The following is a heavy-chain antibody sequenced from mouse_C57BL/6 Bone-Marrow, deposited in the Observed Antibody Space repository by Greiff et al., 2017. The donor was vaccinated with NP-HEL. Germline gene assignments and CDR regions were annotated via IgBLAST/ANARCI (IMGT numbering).Heavy chain of an antibody. CDR1: GFNIKDYY. CDR2: IDPEDGET. J-gene: IGHJ1*03. V-gene: IGHV14-2*01. Sequence: EVQLVESGAELVKPGASVKLSCTASGFNIKDYYMHWVKQRTEQGLEWIGRIDPEDGETKYAPKFQGKATITADTSSNTAYLQLSSLTSEDTAVYYCADYYGSSHWYFDVWGTGTTVTVSS. CDR3: ADYYGSSHWYFDV. D-gene: IGHD1-1*01.